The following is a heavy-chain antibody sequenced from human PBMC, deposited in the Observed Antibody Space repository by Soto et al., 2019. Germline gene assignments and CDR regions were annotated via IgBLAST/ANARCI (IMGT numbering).Heavy chain of an antibody. CDR1: GFTFSSYA. J-gene: IGHJ4*02. CDR2: ISGSGGST. D-gene: IGHD3-22*01. CDR3: AKSGSYYYDSSGYYVDY. Sequence: VGSLRLSCAASGFTFSSYAMSWVRQAPGKGLEWVSAISGSGGSTYYADSVKGRFTISRDNSKHTLYLQMNSLRAEDTAVYYCAKSGSYYYDSSGYYVDYWGQGTLVTVSS. V-gene: IGHV3-23*01.